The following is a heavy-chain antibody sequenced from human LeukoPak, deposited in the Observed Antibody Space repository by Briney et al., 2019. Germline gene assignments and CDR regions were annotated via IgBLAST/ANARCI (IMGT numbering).Heavy chain of an antibody. CDR1: GFTFSSYW. J-gene: IGHJ4*02. CDR2: IKQDESEK. D-gene: IGHD6-13*01. CDR3: ARGSYSSSWKTFDY. V-gene: IGHV3-7*01. Sequence: GGSLRLSCVASGFTFSSYWMSWVRQAPGKGLEWVANIKQDESEKYYVDSVKGRFTISRDNAKNSLYLQVSSLRAEDTAVYYCARGSYSSSWKTFDYWGQGTLVTVSS.